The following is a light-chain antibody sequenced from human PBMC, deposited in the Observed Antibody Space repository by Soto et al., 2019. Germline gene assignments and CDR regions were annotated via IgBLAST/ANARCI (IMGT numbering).Light chain of an antibody. V-gene: IGKV1-33*01. Sequence: DIQMTQSPSSLSASVGDRVTITCQASQDINSYLSWYQQRPGKAPKLLIYDAFTLETGVPSRFGGSGSGTDFIFTISSLQPEDFATYYCQQYDTFPVTFGHGTRLQIK. CDR1: QDINSY. J-gene: IGKJ5*01. CDR2: DAF. CDR3: QQYDTFPVT.